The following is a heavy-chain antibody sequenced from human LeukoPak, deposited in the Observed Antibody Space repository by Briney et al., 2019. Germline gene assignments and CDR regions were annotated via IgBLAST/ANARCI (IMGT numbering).Heavy chain of an antibody. J-gene: IGHJ4*02. V-gene: IGHV3-23*01. CDR3: AVDPNYYDSSGYPNY. CDR2: ISGSGGNT. CDR1: GFTFSIYA. Sequence: GGSLRLSCAASGFTFSIYAMSWVRQAPGKGLEWVSTISGSGGNTYYADSVKGRFTISRDNSKNTLYLQMNSLRAEDTAVYYCAVDPNYYDSSGYPNYWGQGTLVTVSS. D-gene: IGHD3-22*01.